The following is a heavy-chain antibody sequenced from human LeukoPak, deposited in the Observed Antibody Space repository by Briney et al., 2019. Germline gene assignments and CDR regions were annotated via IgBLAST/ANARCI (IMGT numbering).Heavy chain of an antibody. Sequence: SQTLSLTCTVSGGSISSGDYYWSWIRQPPGRGLEWNRYIYYSGSTYYIPALKSRVTISVDPSKNQFSLKLSSVTATDTAVYYCARKGQGCSGGSCYSYFQHWGQGTLVTVSS. J-gene: IGHJ1*01. V-gene: IGHV4-30-4*08. D-gene: IGHD2-15*01. CDR2: IYYSGST. CDR1: GGSISSGDYY. CDR3: ARKGQGCSGGSCYSYFQH.